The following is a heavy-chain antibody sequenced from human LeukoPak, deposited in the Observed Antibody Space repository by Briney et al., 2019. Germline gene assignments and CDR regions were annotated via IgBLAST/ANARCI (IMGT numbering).Heavy chain of an antibody. D-gene: IGHD6-19*01. Sequence: PSETLSLTCTVSGYSISSGYYWGWIRQPPGKGLEWIGSIYHSGSTYYNPSLKSRVTISVDTSKNQFSLKLSSVTAADTAVYYCARVGIAVAGNDYWGQGTLVTVSS. CDR3: ARVGIAVAGNDY. V-gene: IGHV4-38-2*02. J-gene: IGHJ4*02. CDR1: GYSISSGYY. CDR2: IYHSGST.